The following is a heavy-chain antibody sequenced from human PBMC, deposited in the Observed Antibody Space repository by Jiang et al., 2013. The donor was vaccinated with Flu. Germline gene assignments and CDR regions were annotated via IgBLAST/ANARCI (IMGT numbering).Heavy chain of an antibody. CDR1: GFSLSTSGMC. V-gene: IGHV2-70*01. D-gene: IGHD2-8*01. J-gene: IGHJ4*02. CDR2: IDWDDDK. CDR3: AHHYCTKGVCSGLDY. Sequence: KPTQTLTLTRTFSGFSLSTSGMCVSWIRQPPGKALEWLALIDWDDDKYYSTSLKTRLTISKDTSKNQVVLTMTNMDPVDTATYYCAHHYCTKGVCSGLDYWGQGTLVTVSS.